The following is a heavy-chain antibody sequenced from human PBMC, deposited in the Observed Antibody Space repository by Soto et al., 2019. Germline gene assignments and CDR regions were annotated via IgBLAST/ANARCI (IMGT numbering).Heavy chain of an antibody. CDR2: INPSGGST. J-gene: IGHJ3*02. D-gene: IGHD2-15*01. CDR1: GYTFTSYY. V-gene: IGHV1-46*03. CDR3: ASSGGSGLGALDI. Sequence: GASVKVSCKASGYTFTSYYMHWGRQAPGQGLEWMGIINPSGGSTSYAQKLQGRVTMTRDTSTSTVYMELSSLRSEDTAVYYCASSGGSGLGALDISRQGTMVTVSS.